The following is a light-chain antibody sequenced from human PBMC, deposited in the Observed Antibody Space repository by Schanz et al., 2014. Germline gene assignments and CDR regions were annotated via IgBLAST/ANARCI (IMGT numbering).Light chain of an antibody. J-gene: IGKJ2*01. CDR3: MQGSHWPLT. V-gene: IGKV2-30*01. CDR2: RVS. CDR1: QSLVNSDGNTY. Sequence: DAIMTQSPLSLPVTLGQPASISCRSSQSLVNSDGNTYLSWFQQRPGQSPRRLIYRVSNRESGVPDRFSGSGSGADFTLEISRVEVEDVALYFCMQGSHWPLTFGQGTKLEIK.